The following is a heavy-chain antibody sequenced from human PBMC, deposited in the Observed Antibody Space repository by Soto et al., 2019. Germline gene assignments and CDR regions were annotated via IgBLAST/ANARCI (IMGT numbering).Heavy chain of an antibody. Sequence: PSETLSLTCTVSGGSISSYYWSWIRQSPGKGLEWIGYIYYSGSTNYNPSLKSRVTISVDTSKNQFSLKLSSVTAADTAVYYCARAFYYYDSSGYYLIWFDPWGQGTLLTVSS. CDR1: GGSISSYY. J-gene: IGHJ5*02. CDR3: ARAFYYYDSSGYYLIWFDP. CDR2: IYYSGST. V-gene: IGHV4-59*01. D-gene: IGHD3-22*01.